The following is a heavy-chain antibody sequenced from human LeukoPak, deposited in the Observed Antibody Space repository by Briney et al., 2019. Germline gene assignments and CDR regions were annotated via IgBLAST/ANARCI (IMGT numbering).Heavy chain of an antibody. J-gene: IGHJ3*02. D-gene: IGHD4-17*01. Sequence: HSGGSLRLSCAASGFTVSSNYMSWVRQAPGKGLEWVANIKPDGSEKYCVDSVKGRFTISRDNAKNSLYLQMNSLRAEDTAIYYCARGDFNDFGDYVDAFEIWGQGTMVTVSA. V-gene: IGHV3-7*01. CDR2: IKPDGSEK. CDR1: GFTVSSNY. CDR3: ARGDFNDFGDYVDAFEI.